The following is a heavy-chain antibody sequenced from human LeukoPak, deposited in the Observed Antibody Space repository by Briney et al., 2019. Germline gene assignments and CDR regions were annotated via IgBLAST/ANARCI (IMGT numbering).Heavy chain of an antibody. J-gene: IGHJ6*02. CDR3: ARNPPCALRFLEWFYGMDV. CDR1: GFTFSSYW. Sequence: GGSLRLSCAASGFTFSSYWMSWVRQAPGKGLEWVANIKQDGSEKYYVDSVKGRFTISRDNAKNSLYLQMNSLRAEDTAVYYCARNPPCALRFLEWFYGMDVWGQGTTVTVSS. D-gene: IGHD3-3*01. CDR2: IKQDGSEK. V-gene: IGHV3-7*03.